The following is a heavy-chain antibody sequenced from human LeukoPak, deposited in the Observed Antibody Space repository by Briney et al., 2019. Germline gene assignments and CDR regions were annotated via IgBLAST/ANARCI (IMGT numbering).Heavy chain of an antibody. CDR1: GYTFTSYG. Sequence: GASVKVSCKASGYTFTSYGISWVRQAPGQGLEWLRWISAYNGNTNYAQKLQGRVTMTTDTSTSTAYMELRSLRSDDTAVYYCARDGRRYCSSTSCPPDPWGQGTLVTVSS. J-gene: IGHJ5*02. D-gene: IGHD2-2*01. CDR3: ARDGRRYCSSTSCPPDP. V-gene: IGHV1-18*01. CDR2: ISAYNGNT.